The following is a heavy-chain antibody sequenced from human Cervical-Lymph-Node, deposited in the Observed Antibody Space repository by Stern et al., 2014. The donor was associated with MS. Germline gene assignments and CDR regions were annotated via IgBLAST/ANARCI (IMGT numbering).Heavy chain of an antibody. CDR3: ARDMTTVTAFDY. CDR2: ISYNGNLT. J-gene: IGHJ4*02. V-gene: IGHV3-30*03. CDR1: GFTFSNYG. Sequence: VQLVESGGGVVQPGRSLRLSCVVSGFTFSNYGMHWVRQAPGKGLEWVAIISYNGNLTYYSDSVKGRFTISRDNSKTTLYLEMNSLIGEDTAVYYCARDMTTVTAFDYWGQGTPVTVSS. D-gene: IGHD4-17*01.